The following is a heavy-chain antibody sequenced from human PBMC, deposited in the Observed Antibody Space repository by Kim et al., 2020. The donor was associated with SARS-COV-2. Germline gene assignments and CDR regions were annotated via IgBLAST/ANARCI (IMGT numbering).Heavy chain of an antibody. CDR2: ISYDGSNK. D-gene: IGHD7-27*01. Sequence: GGSLRLSCAASGFTFSSYGMHWVRQAPGKGLEWVAVISYDGSNKYYADSVKGRFTISRDNSKNTLYLQMNSLRAEDTAVYYCAVTGDGPPVGYWGQGTL. CDR3: AVTGDGPPVGY. CDR1: GFTFSSYG. V-gene: IGHV3-30*03. J-gene: IGHJ4*02.